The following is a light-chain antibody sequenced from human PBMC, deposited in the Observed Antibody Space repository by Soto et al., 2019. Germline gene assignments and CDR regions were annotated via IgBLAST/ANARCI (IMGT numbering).Light chain of an antibody. V-gene: IGKV3-20*01. J-gene: IGKJ1*01. CDR3: QHYRT. CDR2: RAS. CDR1: QSGTSSN. Sequence: EIVLTQSPGTLSLSPGERATLSCRASQSGTSSNFAWYQQEPGQAPRHLIYRASIRATGIPDRFSGSGSATDFTLTISRLEPEDFAIYSCQHYRTFGQGTKVDVK.